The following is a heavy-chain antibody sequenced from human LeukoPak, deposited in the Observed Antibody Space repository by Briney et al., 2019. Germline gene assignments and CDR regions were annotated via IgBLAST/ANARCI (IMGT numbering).Heavy chain of an antibody. V-gene: IGHV3-53*01. CDR3: ARATYYYDSSGYRDFYFDD. D-gene: IGHD3-22*01. CDR1: GFTVSSNN. CDR2: FYSDGST. Sequence: QTGGSLRLSCAASGFTVSSNNMNWVRRAPGKGLEWVSAFYSDGSTYYADSVKGRFTLSRDNSKNTLYLQMNSLRAEDTAVYYCARATYYYDSSGYRDFYFDDWGQGTLVTVSS. J-gene: IGHJ4*02.